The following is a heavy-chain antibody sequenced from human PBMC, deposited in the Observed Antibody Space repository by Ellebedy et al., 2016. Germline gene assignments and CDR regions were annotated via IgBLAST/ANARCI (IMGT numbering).Heavy chain of an antibody. CDR2: TSYDGSDK. D-gene: IGHD2-15*01. CDR1: GFTFTSYA. Sequence: GGSLRLSCAASGFTFTSYAMHWVRQAPGKGLEWVAVTSYDGSDKYHADSVKGRFTISRDNSKNTVYLQMTSLRAEDTAVYYCARDKGAGYCSGGTCYSFDYWGQGTLVTVSS. V-gene: IGHV3-30*04. CDR3: ARDKGAGYCSGGTCYSFDY. J-gene: IGHJ4*02.